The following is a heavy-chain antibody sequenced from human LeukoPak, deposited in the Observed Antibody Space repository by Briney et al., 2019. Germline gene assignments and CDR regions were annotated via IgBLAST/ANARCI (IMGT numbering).Heavy chain of an antibody. CDR2: SSSSGSTI. CDR1: GFTLSDYY. Sequence: GGSLRLSCAASGFTLSDYYMSWIRQAPGKGLEWVSYSSSSGSTIYYADSVKGRYAISRDNAKNSLYLQMNSLRAEDTAVYYCARRRDFIDYWGQGTLVTVSS. D-gene: IGHD3/OR15-3a*01. V-gene: IGHV3-11*01. CDR3: ARRRDFIDY. J-gene: IGHJ4*02.